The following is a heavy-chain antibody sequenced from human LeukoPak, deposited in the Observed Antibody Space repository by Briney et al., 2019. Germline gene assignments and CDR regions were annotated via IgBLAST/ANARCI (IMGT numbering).Heavy chain of an antibody. D-gene: IGHD6-6*01. V-gene: IGHV4-4*09. CDR3: ARFSSSSLYSYYYYMDV. CDR2: IHTSGRT. J-gene: IGHJ6*03. CDR1: GGSISGYY. Sequence: PSETLSLTCTVSGGSISGYYWSWIRQPPGKGLEWIGYIHTSGRTNYNPSLKSRVTISVDTSKNHFSLMLSSVTAADTAVYHCARFSSSSLYSYYYYMDVWGKGTTVTVSS.